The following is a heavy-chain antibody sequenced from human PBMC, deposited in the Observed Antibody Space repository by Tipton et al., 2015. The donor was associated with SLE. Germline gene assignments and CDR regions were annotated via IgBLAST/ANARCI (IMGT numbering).Heavy chain of an antibody. V-gene: IGHV4-34*01. J-gene: IGHJ4*02. CDR3: GGVYFDFWRGYPNNFAS. CDR1: GDSLSDSY. Sequence: TLSLTCTVSGDSLSDSYWTWIRQSPGKGLEWIGETNHRESTNYNPSLKSRLSISIDVSNNQFSLNLSSVTAADTAYYYCGGVYFDFWRGYPNNFASWGQGTLVTVSS. CDR2: TNHREST. D-gene: IGHD3-3*01.